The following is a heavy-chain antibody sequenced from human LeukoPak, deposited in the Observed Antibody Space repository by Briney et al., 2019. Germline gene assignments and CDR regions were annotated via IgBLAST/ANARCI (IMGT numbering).Heavy chain of an antibody. D-gene: IGHD5-18*01. Sequence: GGSLRLSCAASGFTFSSYSMNWVRQAPGKGLEWVSSISSSSSYIYYADSVKGRFTISRDNSKNTLYLQMNSLRAEDTAVYYCARGIPFFGYSYGSDAFDIWGQGTMVTVSS. V-gene: IGHV3-21*01. CDR2: ISSSSSYI. CDR3: ARGIPFFGYSYGSDAFDI. J-gene: IGHJ3*02. CDR1: GFTFSSYS.